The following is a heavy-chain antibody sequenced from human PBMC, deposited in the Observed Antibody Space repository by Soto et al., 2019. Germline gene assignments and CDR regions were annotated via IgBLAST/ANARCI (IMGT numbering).Heavy chain of an antibody. D-gene: IGHD3-10*01. J-gene: IGHJ4*02. CDR2: IGGSGGST. Sequence: EVQLLESGGGLVQPGGSLRLSCEASGFTFNTYAMNWVRQAPGKGLEWVSTIGGSGGSTYYADSVKGRFTISRDNSKNTLYLQLNSLRAEDTAVYYCAKRSGSGTSPYFEYWGQGTLVTVSS. CDR1: GFTFNTYA. V-gene: IGHV3-23*01. CDR3: AKRSGSGTSPYFEY.